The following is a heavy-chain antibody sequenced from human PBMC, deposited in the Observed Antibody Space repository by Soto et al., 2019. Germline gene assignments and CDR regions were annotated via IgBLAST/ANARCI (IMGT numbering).Heavy chain of an antibody. J-gene: IGHJ3*02. Sequence: EVPLVESGGGLVQPGGSLRLSCEGSGFTFSNFWMTWVRQAPGKGLEWVANINEDGSERYYVDSVKGRFTISTDNAKNSLYLQMNSLRADDTAVYYCARGRSNAFDIWGQGTMVTVSS. V-gene: IGHV3-7*04. CDR3: ARGRSNAFDI. CDR1: GFTFSNFW. CDR2: INEDGSER.